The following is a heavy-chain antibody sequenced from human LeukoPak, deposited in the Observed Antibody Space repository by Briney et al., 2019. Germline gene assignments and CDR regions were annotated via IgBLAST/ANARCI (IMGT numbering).Heavy chain of an antibody. V-gene: IGHV3-7*01. CDR2: IKQDGSEK. CDR3: AREGRGSYDYVWGSYRYEYYFDY. Sequence: GGSLRLSCAASGFTFSSYWMSWVRQAPGKGLEWVANIKQDGSEKYYVDPVKGRFTISRDNAKNSLYLQMNSLRAEDTAVYYCAREGRGSYDYVWGSYRYEYYFDYWGQGTLVTVSS. CDR1: GFTFSSYW. D-gene: IGHD3-16*02. J-gene: IGHJ4*02.